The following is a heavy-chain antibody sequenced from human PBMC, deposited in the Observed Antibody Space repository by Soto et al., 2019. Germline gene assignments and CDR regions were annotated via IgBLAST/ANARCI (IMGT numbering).Heavy chain of an antibody. J-gene: IGHJ1*01. D-gene: IGHD3-9*01. Sequence: QITLKESGPTLVKPTQTLTLTCTFSGFSLSTSGMGVGCIRQPPVKALEWLAHIYCDDDKGYSPSLKNRLTITKDTSSNQVVLTLTNIDPVDTATYYCAHRTGLIKEFQLWGQGTLVTVSS. CDR2: IYCDDDK. CDR1: GFSLSTSGMG. CDR3: AHRTGLIKEFQL. V-gene: IGHV2-5*02.